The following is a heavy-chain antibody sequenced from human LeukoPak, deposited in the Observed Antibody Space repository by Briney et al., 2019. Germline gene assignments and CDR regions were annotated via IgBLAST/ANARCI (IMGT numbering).Heavy chain of an antibody. Sequence: ASVKVSCKASGYTITGYYIHWVRQAPGQGLEWMGRINRNTVDTNSARKFQGRGTRTTNTSTSTTDRELRSLRSDDTAVYYCAIHSPDYHPEQTDAFDIWGKGKMVPVSS. D-gene: IGHD4-11*01. CDR2: INRNTVDT. CDR1: GYTITGYY. CDR3: AIHSPDYHPEQTDAFDI. V-gene: IGHV1-2*06. J-gene: IGHJ3*02.